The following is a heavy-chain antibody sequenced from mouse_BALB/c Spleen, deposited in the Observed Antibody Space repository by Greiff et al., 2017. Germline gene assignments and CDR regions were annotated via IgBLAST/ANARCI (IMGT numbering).Heavy chain of an antibody. CDR1: GFNIKDYY. V-gene: IGHV14-1*02. J-gene: IGHJ4*01. D-gene: IGHD1-1*01. Sequence: EVKLVESGAELVRPGALVKLSCKASGFNIKDYYMHWVKQRPEQGLEWIGWIDPENGNTIYDPKFQGKASITADTSSNTAYLQLSSLTSEDTAVYYCARLGSSFLYAMDYWGQGTSVTVSS. CDR3: ARLGSSFLYAMDY. CDR2: IDPENGNT.